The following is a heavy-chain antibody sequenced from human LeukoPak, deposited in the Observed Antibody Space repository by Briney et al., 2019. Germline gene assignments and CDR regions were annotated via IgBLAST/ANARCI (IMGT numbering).Heavy chain of an antibody. J-gene: IGHJ4*02. CDR1: GYTFTIYG. CDR3: ARSNSGNYYHFDY. Sequence: ASVTVSFKASGYTFTIYGISWVRQAPGQGLEWMGWISAYNGNTNYAQKLQGRVTMTTDTSTSTAYMELRSLRSDDTAVYYCARSNSGNYYHFDYWGQGTLVTVSS. V-gene: IGHV1-18*01. D-gene: IGHD1-26*01. CDR2: ISAYNGNT.